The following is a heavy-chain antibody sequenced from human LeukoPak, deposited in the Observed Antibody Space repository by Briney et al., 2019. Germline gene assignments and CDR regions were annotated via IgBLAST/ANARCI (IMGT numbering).Heavy chain of an antibody. CDR1: GGSISSGSYY. D-gene: IGHD3-22*01. J-gene: IGHJ4*02. CDR2: IYTSGST. V-gene: IGHV4-61*02. CDR3: ARGQYYYDSSGYSCDY. Sequence: SETLSLTCTVSGGSISSGSYYWSWIRQPAGKGLEWIGRIYTSGSTNYNPSLKSRVTMSVDTSKNQFSLKLSSVTAADTAVYYCARGQYYYDSSGYSCDYWGQGTLVTVSS.